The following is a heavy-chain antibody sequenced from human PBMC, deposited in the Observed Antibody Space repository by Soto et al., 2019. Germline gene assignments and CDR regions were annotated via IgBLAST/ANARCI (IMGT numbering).Heavy chain of an antibody. Sequence: LRLSCAASGFTFSSYAMHWVRQAPGKGLEWVAVISYDGSNKYYADSVKGRFTISRDNSKNTLYLQMNSLRAEDTAVYYCARDRGVATAIAAFDIWGQGTMVTV. J-gene: IGHJ3*02. CDR3: ARDRGVATAIAAFDI. D-gene: IGHD2-21*02. V-gene: IGHV3-30-3*01. CDR2: ISYDGSNK. CDR1: GFTFSSYA.